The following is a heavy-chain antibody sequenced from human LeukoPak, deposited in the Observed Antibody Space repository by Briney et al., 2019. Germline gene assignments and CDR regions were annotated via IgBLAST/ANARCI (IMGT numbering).Heavy chain of an antibody. CDR3: ARVRLVVPAAMRGVYYYYGMDV. CDR1: GFTFSSYG. CDR2: ISYDGSNK. J-gene: IGHJ6*02. V-gene: IGHV3-30*03. D-gene: IGHD2-2*01. Sequence: GGSLRLSCAASGFTFSSYGMHWVRQAPGKGLEWVAVISYDGSNKYYADSVKGRFTISRDNSENTLYLQMNSLRAEDTAVYYCARVRLVVPAAMRGVYYYYGMDVWGQGTTVTVSS.